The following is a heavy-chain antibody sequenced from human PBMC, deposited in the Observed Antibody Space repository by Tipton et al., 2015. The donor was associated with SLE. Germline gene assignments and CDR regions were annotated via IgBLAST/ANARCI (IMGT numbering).Heavy chain of an antibody. CDR2: IYYSGST. Sequence: LRLSCAASGFKFDDYGMNWVRQAPGKGLEWIGYIYYSGSTNHNPSLKSRATMSVDTSKNQFSLKLSSVTAADTAVYYCARDAGMDVWGQGITVTVSS. V-gene: IGHV4-59*01. CDR1: GFKFDDYG. CDR3: ARDAGMDV. J-gene: IGHJ6*02.